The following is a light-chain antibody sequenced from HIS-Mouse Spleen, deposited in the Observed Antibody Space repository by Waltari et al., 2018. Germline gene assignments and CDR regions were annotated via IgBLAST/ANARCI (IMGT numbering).Light chain of an antibody. CDR2: EVS. Sequence: QSALTQPASVSGSPGQSITISCPGTSSDVGGYNYVPWYQQHPGKAPKLMIYEVSNRPSGVSNRFSGSKSGNMASLTISGLQAEDEADYYCSSYTSSSPYVVFGGGTKLTVL. J-gene: IGLJ2*01. CDR3: SSYTSSSPYVV. CDR1: SSDVGGYNY. V-gene: IGLV2-14*01.